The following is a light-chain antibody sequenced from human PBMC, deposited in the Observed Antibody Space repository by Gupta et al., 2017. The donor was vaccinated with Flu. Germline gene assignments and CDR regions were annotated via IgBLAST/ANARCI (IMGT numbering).Light chain of an antibody. J-gene: IGLJ2*01. CDR2: RDY. Sequence: CAGDNIGGESVHWYQQKPGQAPVLVIYRDYNRPSGVPERFSGANSGNTATLIISRVQAEDEADYYCHICSSFTLYFGGGTKLTVL. V-gene: IGLV3-9*01. CDR1: NIGGES. CDR3: HICSSFTLY.